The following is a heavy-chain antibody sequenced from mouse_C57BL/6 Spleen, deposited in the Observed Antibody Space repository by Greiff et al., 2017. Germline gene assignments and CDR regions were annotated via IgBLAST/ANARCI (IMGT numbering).Heavy chain of an antibody. J-gene: IGHJ3*01. Sequence: VQLKQSGAELVRPGASVTLSCKASGYTFTDYEMHWVKQTPVHGLEWIGAIDPETGGTAYNQKFKGKAILTVDHSSSTAYMELRSLTSEDSAVYYCTRSETDQAFWFAYWGQGTLGTVSA. CDR3: TRSETDQAFWFAY. CDR1: GYTFTDYE. V-gene: IGHV1-15*01. CDR2: IDPETGGT. D-gene: IGHD3-2*02.